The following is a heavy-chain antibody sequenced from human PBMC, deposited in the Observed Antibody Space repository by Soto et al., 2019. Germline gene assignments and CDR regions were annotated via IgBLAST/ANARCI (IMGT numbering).Heavy chain of an antibody. V-gene: IGHV3-30*18. CDR1: GFDFRGTG. D-gene: IGHD6-13*01. J-gene: IGHJ5*02. CDR3: AKVAASSWHANWFGP. Sequence: LRLSCKASGFDFRGTGMHWVRQAPGKGLEWVAVISYDENTKDYGDSVKGRFTVSRDNSNNTLYLQMHSLTSDDTAVYYCAKVAASSWHANWFGPWGPGTLVTVSS. CDR2: ISYDENTK.